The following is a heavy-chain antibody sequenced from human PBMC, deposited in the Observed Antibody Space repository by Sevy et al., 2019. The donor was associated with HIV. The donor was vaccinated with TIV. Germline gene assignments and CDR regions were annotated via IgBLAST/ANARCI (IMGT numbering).Heavy chain of an antibody. D-gene: IGHD6-19*01. CDR2: ISYCGIIK. J-gene: IGHJ4*02. V-gene: IGHV3-30*04. CDR3: AREGGYTSAWSPGNH. Sequence: GGSLRLSCAASGFTFNTHAMHWVRQAPGKGLELVALISYCGIIKYYADSVKGRLTISTDNSKNTLSLHMNSLRVADTAVYYCAREGGYTSAWSPGNHWGQGTLVTVSS. CDR1: GFTFNTHA.